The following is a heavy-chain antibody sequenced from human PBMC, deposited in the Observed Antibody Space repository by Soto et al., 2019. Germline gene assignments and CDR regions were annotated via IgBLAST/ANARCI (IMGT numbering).Heavy chain of an antibody. CDR3: ARARDGYTSDAFDI. CDR1: GGSISGDY. J-gene: IGHJ3*02. Sequence: PSGTPSPTCTVSGGSISGDYWGWIRQPPGKGLEWIGEINHSGSTNYNPSLKSRVTISVDTSKNQFSLKLSSVTAADTAVYYCARARDGYTSDAFDIWGQGTMVTVSS. CDR2: INHSGST. V-gene: IGHV4-34*01. D-gene: IGHD5-12*01.